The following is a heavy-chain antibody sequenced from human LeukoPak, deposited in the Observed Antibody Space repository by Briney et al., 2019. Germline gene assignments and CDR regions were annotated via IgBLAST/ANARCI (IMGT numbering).Heavy chain of an antibody. V-gene: IGHV3-7*01. Sequence: GGSLRLSCAASGFTFSSYWMSWVRQAPGKGLEWVANLKYDGSEKYYVDSVKGRFTISRDNAKNSLYLQMNSLRAEDTAVYYWARDIEAAGLFLDYWGQGTLVTVSS. D-gene: IGHD6-13*01. CDR2: LKYDGSEK. CDR1: GFTFSSYW. CDR3: ARDIEAAGLFLDY. J-gene: IGHJ4*02.